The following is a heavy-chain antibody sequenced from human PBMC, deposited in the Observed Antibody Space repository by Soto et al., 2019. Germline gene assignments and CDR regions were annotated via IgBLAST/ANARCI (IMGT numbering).Heavy chain of an antibody. D-gene: IGHD3-22*01. Sequence: SETLSLTCTVSGGSISSGGYYWSWIRQHPGKGLEWIGYIYYSGSTYYNPSLKSRVTISVDTSKNQFSLKLSSVTAADTAVYYCARDSRYYYDSSGNNAFDIWGQGTMVTVSS. V-gene: IGHV4-31*03. CDR1: GGSISSGGYY. J-gene: IGHJ3*02. CDR2: IYYSGST. CDR3: ARDSRYYYDSSGNNAFDI.